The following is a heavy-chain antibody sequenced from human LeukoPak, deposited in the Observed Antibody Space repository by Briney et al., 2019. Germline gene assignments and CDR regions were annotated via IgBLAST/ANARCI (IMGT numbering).Heavy chain of an antibody. D-gene: IGHD4-17*01. J-gene: IGHJ4*02. Sequence: GGSLRLSCAASGFTFSSYSMNWVRQAPGKGLEWVSSISSSSSYIYYADSVKGRFAISRDNAKNSLYLQMNSLRAEDTAVYYCARVATGVTTTVWGQGTLVTVSS. CDR2: ISSSSSYI. CDR3: ARVATGVTTTV. V-gene: IGHV3-21*01. CDR1: GFTFSSYS.